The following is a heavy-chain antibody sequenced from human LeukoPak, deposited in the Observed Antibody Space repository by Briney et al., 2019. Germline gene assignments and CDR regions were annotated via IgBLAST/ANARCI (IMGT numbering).Heavy chain of an antibody. Sequence: GGSLRLSCAASGFTFSSYAMHWVRQAPVKGLEWVAVISYDGSNKYYADSVKGRFTISRDNSKNTLYLQVNSLRAEDTAVYYCARDESSGSYFIWGQGTLVTVSS. CDR1: GFTFSSYA. J-gene: IGHJ4*02. D-gene: IGHD1-26*01. CDR3: ARDESSGSYFI. CDR2: ISYDGSNK. V-gene: IGHV3-30-3*01.